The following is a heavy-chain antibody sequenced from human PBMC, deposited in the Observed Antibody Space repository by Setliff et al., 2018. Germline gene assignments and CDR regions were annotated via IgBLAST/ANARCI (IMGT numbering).Heavy chain of an antibody. Sequence: ASVKVSCKASGYTFTSYDINWVRQATGQGLEWMGWMNPNSGNTGYAQKFQGRVTMTRNTSTSTAYMELSSLRSEDTAVYYCARGVQGGLAYYYYGMDVWGQGTTVTVSS. CDR3: ARGVQGGLAYYYYGMDV. CDR2: MNPNSGNT. J-gene: IGHJ6*02. CDR1: GYTFTSYD. D-gene: IGHD3-16*01. V-gene: IGHV1-8*01.